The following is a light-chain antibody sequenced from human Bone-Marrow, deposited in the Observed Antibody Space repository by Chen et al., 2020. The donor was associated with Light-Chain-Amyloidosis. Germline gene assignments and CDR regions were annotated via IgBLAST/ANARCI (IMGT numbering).Light chain of an antibody. CDR2: DAS. CDR3: QVWDRSSDRPV. Sequence: SYVLTQPSSVSVAPGQTATIACGGNNIGSPSVHWYQQTPGQAPLLVVYDASDRPSGIPERLSCSKAGNTATLTISRLEAGDEADYYCQVWDRSSDRPVFGGGTKLTVL. CDR1: NIGSPS. J-gene: IGLJ3*02. V-gene: IGLV3-21*02.